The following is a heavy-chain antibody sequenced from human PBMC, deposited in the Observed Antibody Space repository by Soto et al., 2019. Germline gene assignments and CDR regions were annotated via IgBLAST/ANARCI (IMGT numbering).Heavy chain of an antibody. J-gene: IGHJ3*02. D-gene: IGHD2-21*02. CDR1: GFTFSSYS. V-gene: IGHV3-21*01. CDR3: VQLPGPCRGGDCSAFDI. Sequence: PGGSLRLSCAASGFTFSSYSMNWVRQAPGKGLEWVSSISSSSSYIYYADSVKGRFTISRDNAKNSLYLKMNSLRAEDTAVYYCVQLPGPCRGGDCSAFDIWGQGTMVTVSS. CDR2: ISSSSSYI.